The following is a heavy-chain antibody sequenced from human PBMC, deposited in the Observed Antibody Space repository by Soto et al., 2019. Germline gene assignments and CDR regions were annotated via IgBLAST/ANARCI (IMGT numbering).Heavy chain of an antibody. CDR3: TRDSSGYFAPDY. CDR1: GGTFSSYA. D-gene: IGHD3-22*01. Sequence: ASVKVSCKASGGTFSSYAISWVRQAPGQGLEWMGGIIPIFGTANYAQKFQGRVTITADESTSTAYMELSSLRSEDTAVYYCTRDSSGYFAPDYWGQGTLVTVS. CDR2: IIPIFGTA. V-gene: IGHV1-69*13. J-gene: IGHJ4*02.